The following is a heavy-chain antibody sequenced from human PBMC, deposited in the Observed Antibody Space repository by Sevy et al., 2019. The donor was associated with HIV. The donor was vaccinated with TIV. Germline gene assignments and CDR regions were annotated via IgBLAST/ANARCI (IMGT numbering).Heavy chain of an antibody. V-gene: IGHV1-24*01. D-gene: IGHD3-22*01. CDR1: GYTLTQLS. CDR2: FDPEDGET. Sequence: ASVKVSCKVSGYTLTQLSMNWVRQAPGKWLEWMGSFDPEDGETICAQKFQCRVTMTEDRSTDTAYMDLSSLRSEDTAVYYCATRKDYYESSGYPFDYWGQGTLVTVSS. CDR3: ATRKDYYESSGYPFDY. J-gene: IGHJ4*02.